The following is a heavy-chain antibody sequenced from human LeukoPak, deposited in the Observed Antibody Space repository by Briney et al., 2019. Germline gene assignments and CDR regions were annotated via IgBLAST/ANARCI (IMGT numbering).Heavy chain of an antibody. CDR3: AKDQWGFGELLPDY. D-gene: IGHD3-10*01. Sequence: GRSLRLSCAASGFTFSSYGMHWVRQAPGKGLEWVAVISYDGSNKYYADSVKGRFTISRDNSKNTLYLQMNSLRAEDTAVYYCAKDQWGFGELLPDYWGQGTLVTVSS. V-gene: IGHV3-30*18. CDR2: ISYDGSNK. CDR1: GFTFSSYG. J-gene: IGHJ4*02.